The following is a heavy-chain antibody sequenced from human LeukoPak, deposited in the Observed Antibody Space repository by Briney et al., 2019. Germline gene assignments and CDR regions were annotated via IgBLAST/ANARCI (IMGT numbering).Heavy chain of an antibody. D-gene: IGHD3-10*01. CDR1: GFTFSSYS. Sequence: GGSLRLSCAASGFTFSSYSMNWVRQAPGKGLEWVSSISSSSSYIYYADSVKGRFTISRGNAKNSLYLQMNSLRAEDTAVYYCAREDGSGSYYYYYYMDVWGKGTTVTISS. V-gene: IGHV3-21*01. CDR2: ISSSSSYI. J-gene: IGHJ6*03. CDR3: AREDGSGSYYYYYYMDV.